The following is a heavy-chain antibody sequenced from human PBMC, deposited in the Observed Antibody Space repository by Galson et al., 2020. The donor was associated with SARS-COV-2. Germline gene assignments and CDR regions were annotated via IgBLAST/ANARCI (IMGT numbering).Heavy chain of an antibody. CDR3: ARGGYYDTLSWFAP. V-gene: IGHV3-48*02. CDR2: ISSSSTTR. D-gene: IGHD3-9*01. CDR1: GFTFSKYS. Sequence: TGGSLRLSCAASGFTFSKYSMNWVRQAPGKGLEWVSYISSSSTTRYYADSVKRRFTISRDNAKNLVHLQMNSLRDEDTAVFYCARGGYYDTLSWFAPWGQGTLVTVSS. J-gene: IGHJ5*02.